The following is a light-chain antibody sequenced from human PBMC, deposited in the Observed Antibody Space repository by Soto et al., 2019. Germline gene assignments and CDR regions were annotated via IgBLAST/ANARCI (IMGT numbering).Light chain of an antibody. CDR1: QSVSRS. CDR3: QQYYTSPLT. CDR2: EAS. V-gene: IGKV3-20*01. J-gene: IGKJ4*01. Sequence: MTQSPCTLSLSPGESATLSCRARQSVSRSLAWYQQKPGQAPRLLIYEASTRATGIPERFSGSGSGTDFTLTISRLEPEDFDLYYCQQYYTSPLTFGGGTKVDIK.